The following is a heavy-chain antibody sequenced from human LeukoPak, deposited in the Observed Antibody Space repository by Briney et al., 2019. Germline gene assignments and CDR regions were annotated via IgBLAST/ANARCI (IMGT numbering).Heavy chain of an antibody. D-gene: IGHD6-6*01. CDR2: IYPGDSET. J-gene: IGHJ4*02. CDR3: ARRDYSSSYYFDY. Sequence: GESLKISCKGSGYSFTNYWIDWVRQMPGKGLEWMGIIYPGDSETRYSPYFQGQVTISADKSISTAYLQWSSLKASDTAMYYCARRDYSSSYYFDYWGQGTLVTVSS. CDR1: GYSFTNYW. V-gene: IGHV5-51*01.